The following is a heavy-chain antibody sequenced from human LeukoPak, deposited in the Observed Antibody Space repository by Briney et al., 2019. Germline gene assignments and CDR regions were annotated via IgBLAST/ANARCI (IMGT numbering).Heavy chain of an antibody. Sequence: PSETLSLTCTVSGVSISSGFYYWAWIRQHPGKGLEWIGYIYRYGTTYYNPSLKSRVTMSVDTSKNQFSLKLSSVTAADTAVYYCARIAAALNDAFDIWGQGTMVTVSS. CDR2: IYRYGTT. D-gene: IGHD6-13*01. CDR3: ARIAAALNDAFDI. V-gene: IGHV4-31*03. CDR1: GVSISSGFYY. J-gene: IGHJ3*02.